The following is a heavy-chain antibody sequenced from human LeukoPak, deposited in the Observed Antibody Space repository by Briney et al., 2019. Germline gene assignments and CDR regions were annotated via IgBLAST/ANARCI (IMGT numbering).Heavy chain of an antibody. Sequence: SETLSLTCTVSGGSISSSSYYWGWIRQPPGKGLEWIGSIYYSGSTYDNPSLKSRVTISVDTSKSQFSLRLSSVTAADTAVYYCASLRERSYYARGFDYWGQGILVAVSS. CDR1: GGSISSSSYY. J-gene: IGHJ4*02. V-gene: IGHV4-39*01. CDR2: IYYSGST. CDR3: ASLRERSYYARGFDY. D-gene: IGHD1-26*01.